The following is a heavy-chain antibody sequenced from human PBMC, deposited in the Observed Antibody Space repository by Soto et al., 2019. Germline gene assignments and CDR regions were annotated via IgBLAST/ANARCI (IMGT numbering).Heavy chain of an antibody. Sequence: EVQLVESVGGLVKPGGSLRLSCAASGFTFSDAWMSWVRQAPGKGLEWVGLIKKKTDGGTTDYAAPVKGRFTISRDDSKYTVYLQMSSLKTEDTAVYYCRTQWLDWGQGTLVTVSS. CDR2: IKKKTDGGTT. D-gene: IGHD6-19*01. CDR3: RTQWLD. CDR1: GFTFSDAW. V-gene: IGHV3-15*01. J-gene: IGHJ4*02.